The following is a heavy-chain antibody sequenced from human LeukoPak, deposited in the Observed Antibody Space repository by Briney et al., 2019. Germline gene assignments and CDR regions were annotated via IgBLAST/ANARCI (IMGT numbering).Heavy chain of an antibody. J-gene: IGHJ6*03. CDR3: ASYCGGDCQSPYHYYYYYMDV. V-gene: IGHV1-2*02. CDR2: INPNSGGT. D-gene: IGHD2-21*02. CDR1: GYTFTGYY. Sequence: GASVKVSCKASGYTFTGYYMHWVRQAPGQGLEWMGWINPNSGGTNYAQKFQGRVTMTRDTSISTAYMELSRLRSDDTAVYYCASYCGGDCQSPYHYYYYYMDVWGKGTTVTVSS.